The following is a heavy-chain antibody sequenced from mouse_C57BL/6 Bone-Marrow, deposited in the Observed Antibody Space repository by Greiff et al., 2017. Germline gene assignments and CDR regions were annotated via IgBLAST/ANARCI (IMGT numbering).Heavy chain of an antibody. V-gene: IGHV1-69*01. D-gene: IGHD1-1*01. CDR2: IDPSDSYT. CDR1: GYTFTSYW. Sequence: QVQLQQPGAELVMPGASVKLSCKASGYTFTSYWMHWVKQRPGQGLEWIGEIDPSDSYTYYNQKFKGKSTLTVDKSSSTAYMQLSSLTSEDSAVYYCARRGIWVVDYWGQGTTLTVSS. J-gene: IGHJ2*01. CDR3: ARRGIWVVDY.